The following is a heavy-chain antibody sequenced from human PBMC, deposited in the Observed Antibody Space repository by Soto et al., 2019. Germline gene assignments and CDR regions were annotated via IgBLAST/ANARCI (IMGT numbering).Heavy chain of an antibody. CDR2: VIREGSEE. CDR3: ARQPGPRQAAIRGLGWFDP. D-gene: IGHD2-2*01. CDR1: GFTFTAYW. V-gene: IGHV3-7*03. Sequence: EAQLVESGGDLVQPGGSLRLSCAASGFTFTAYWMSWVRQAPGKVLGWVASVIREGSEENYVASLTGRFTILRDKAKNTVYLQMESVRADDTSVYYCARQPGPRQAAIRGLGWFDPWCQGTVVTVSS. J-gene: IGHJ5*02.